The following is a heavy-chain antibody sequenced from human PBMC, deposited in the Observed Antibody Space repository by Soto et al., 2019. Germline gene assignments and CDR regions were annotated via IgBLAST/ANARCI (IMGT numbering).Heavy chain of an antibody. V-gene: IGHV1-18*01. CDR2: ISAYNGNT. D-gene: IGHD3-22*01. J-gene: IGHJ1*01. Sequence: ASVKVSCKASGYTFTSYGISWVRQAPGQGLEWMGWISAYNGNTNYAQKLQGRVTMTTDTSTSTAYMELRSLRSDDTAVYYCARSSAPAYPPTYYYASSGYYPPASAEYLQHWGQGTLVTVSS. CDR1: GYTFTSYG. CDR3: ARSSAPAYPPTYYYASSGYYPPASAEYLQH.